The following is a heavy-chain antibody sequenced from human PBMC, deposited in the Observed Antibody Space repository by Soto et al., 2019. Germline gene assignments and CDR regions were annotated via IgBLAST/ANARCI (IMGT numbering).Heavy chain of an antibody. CDR2: INHSGST. CDR3: ARTIRNAFDI. Sequence: SETLSLTCTVSGGSISSYYWSWIRQPPGKGLEWIGEINHSGSTNYNPSLKSRVTISVDTSKNQFSLKLSSVTAADTAVYYCARTIRNAFDIWGQGTMVTVSS. V-gene: IGHV4-34*01. J-gene: IGHJ3*02. CDR1: GGSISSYY.